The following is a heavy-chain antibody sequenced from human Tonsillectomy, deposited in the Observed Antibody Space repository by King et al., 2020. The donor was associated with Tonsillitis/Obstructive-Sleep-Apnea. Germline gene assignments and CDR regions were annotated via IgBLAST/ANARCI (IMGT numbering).Heavy chain of an antibody. CDR3: ARVRTSSPVYNLDS. Sequence: VQLVESGGGLVQPGGSLRLSCAASGFTFSDHYMDWVRQAPGKGLEWVGRTRNKAHSYTTEYAASGKGRFTISRDDSENSLYLQMNSLKTEDTAVYYCARVRTSSPVYNLDSWGQGPLVTVSS. D-gene: IGHD1-14*01. J-gene: IGHJ4*02. CDR2: TRNKAHSYTT. CDR1: GFTFSDHY. V-gene: IGHV3-72*01.